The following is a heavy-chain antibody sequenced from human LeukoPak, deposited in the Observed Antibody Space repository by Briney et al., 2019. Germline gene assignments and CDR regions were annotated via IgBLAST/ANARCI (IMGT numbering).Heavy chain of an antibody. CDR3: ARMPTDYGMDV. CDR2: IYYSGST. J-gene: IGHJ6*02. Sequence: SETLSLTCTVSGGSISSYYWSWIRQPPGKGLEWIGYIYYSGSTNYNPSLKSRVTISVDTSKNQFSLKLSSVTAADTAVYYCARMPTDYGMDVWGQGTTVTVSS. CDR1: GGSISSYY. V-gene: IGHV4-59*01. D-gene: IGHD2-2*01.